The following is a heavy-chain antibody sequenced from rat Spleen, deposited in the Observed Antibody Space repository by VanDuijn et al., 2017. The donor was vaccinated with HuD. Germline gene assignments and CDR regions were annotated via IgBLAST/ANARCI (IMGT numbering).Heavy chain of an antibody. CDR2: ISYDGTAT. Sequence: EVQLVESGGGLVQPGRSMKLSCAASGFTFSNYDMAWVRQAPTKGLEWVASISYDGTATYYRDSVKGRFTLSRDNANSTLYLQMNSPTSEDTATYYCTRGGYFRHWGQGVMVTVSS. V-gene: IGHV5-22*01. J-gene: IGHJ2*01. D-gene: IGHD2-5*01. CDR3: TRGGYFRH. CDR1: GFTFSNYD.